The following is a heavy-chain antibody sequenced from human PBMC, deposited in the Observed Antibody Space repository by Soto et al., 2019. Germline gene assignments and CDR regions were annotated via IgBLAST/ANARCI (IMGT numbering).Heavy chain of an antibody. CDR2: MNPNSGNT. Sequence: QVQLVQSGAEVKKPGASVKVSCKASGYTFTSYDINWVRQATGQGLEWKGWMNPNSGNTGYAQKFQGRVTMTRNTSISTAYMELSSLRSEDTAVYYCASMVRGVIDPVHYYYYMDVWGKGTTVTVSS. CDR1: GYTFTSYD. D-gene: IGHD3-10*01. J-gene: IGHJ6*03. V-gene: IGHV1-8*01. CDR3: ASMVRGVIDPVHYYYYMDV.